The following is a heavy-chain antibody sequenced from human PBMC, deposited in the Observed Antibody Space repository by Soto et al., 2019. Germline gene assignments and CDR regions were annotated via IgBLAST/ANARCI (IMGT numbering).Heavy chain of an antibody. CDR3: ARGFPGRTSAWYDS. D-gene: IGHD2-2*01. V-gene: IGHV4-34*01. Sequence: QVQLQQWGAGLLKPSETLSLTCAVYGGSFSGYHWSWIRQPPGKGLEWIGEINLSGSTTYNPSLKSRVTISVDKSKNQFSLKLTSVNDADTAVYFCARGFPGRTSAWYDSWGQGTLVTVSS. CDR2: INLSGST. CDR1: GGSFSGYH. J-gene: IGHJ5*02.